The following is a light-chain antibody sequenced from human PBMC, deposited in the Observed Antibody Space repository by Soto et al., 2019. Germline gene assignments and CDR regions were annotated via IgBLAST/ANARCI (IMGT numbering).Light chain of an antibody. CDR2: GAS. CDR3: QQYGSSPLT. Sequence: EIVMTQSPATLSVSPGERATLSCRASQSVNSYLAWYQHKPGQAPRLLIYGASTRATGIPARFSGSGSGTEFTLTISSLQSEDFAVYYCQQYGSSPLTFGQGTKVEIK. CDR1: QSVNSY. J-gene: IGKJ1*01. V-gene: IGKV3D-15*01.